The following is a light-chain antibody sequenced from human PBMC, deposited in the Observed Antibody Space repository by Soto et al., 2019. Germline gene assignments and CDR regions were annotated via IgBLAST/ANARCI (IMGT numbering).Light chain of an antibody. CDR3: QQYASSVT. CDR1: QSFSSTF. V-gene: IGKV3-20*01. J-gene: IGKJ1*01. Sequence: EIFLTQSPDSLSLSPGDRATLSCRASQSFSSTFFAWYQQKPGQAPRLLIDGASSRATGIPARFSGSWSGTDFTLTISRLEPEDFAVYYCQQYASSVTFGQGTKVDIK. CDR2: GAS.